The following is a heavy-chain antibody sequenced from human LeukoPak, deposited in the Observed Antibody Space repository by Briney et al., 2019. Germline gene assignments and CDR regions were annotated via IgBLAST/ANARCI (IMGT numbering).Heavy chain of an antibody. CDR1: GFTFSNYA. V-gene: IGHV3-23*01. CDR2: ITGSGGNT. CDR3: AKWGDYDVLTGYYVSDY. D-gene: IGHD3-9*01. Sequence: PGGSLRLSCAASGFTFSNYAMSWVRQAPGKGLEXXSAITGSGGNTYYADSVKGRFTISRDNSKNTVFLQMNSLRAEDTAVYYCAKWGDYDVLTGYYVSDYWGQGTLVTVSS. J-gene: IGHJ4*02.